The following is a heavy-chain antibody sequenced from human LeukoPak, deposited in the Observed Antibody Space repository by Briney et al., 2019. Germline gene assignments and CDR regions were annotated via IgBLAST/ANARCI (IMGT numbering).Heavy chain of an antibody. V-gene: IGHV1-2*02. CDR2: INPNSGGT. CDR3: ASSIVGATKAWFDP. Sequence: ASVKVSCKASGYTFTGYYMHWVRQAPGQGLEWMGWINPNSGGTNYAQKFQGRVTMTRDTSISTAYMELSRLRSDDTAVYYCASSIVGATKAWFDPWSQGTLVTVPS. D-gene: IGHD1-26*01. CDR1: GYTFTGYY. J-gene: IGHJ5*02.